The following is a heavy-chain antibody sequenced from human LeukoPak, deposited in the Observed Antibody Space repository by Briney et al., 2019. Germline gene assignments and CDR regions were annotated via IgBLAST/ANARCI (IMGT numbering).Heavy chain of an antibody. CDR1: RLSFSNYS. J-gene: IGHJ4*02. D-gene: IGHD3-22*01. CDR3: ARSTYYDSSGYWDY. V-gene: IGHV3-21*01. Sequence: GLALPLSRAPSRLSFSNYSMIWLRQAPAKGLEGVSSISSSCSYIYYADSVKGRFTISRDNAKNSLYLQMNSLRAEDTAVYYCARSTYYDSSGYWDYWGQGTLVTVSS. CDR2: ISSSCSYI.